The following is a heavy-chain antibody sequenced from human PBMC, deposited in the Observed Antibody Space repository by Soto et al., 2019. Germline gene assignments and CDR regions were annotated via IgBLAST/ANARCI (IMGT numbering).Heavy chain of an antibody. Sequence: EVQLVESGGGLIQPGGSLRLSCAASGFTFSSNDMNWVRQATGKGLEWVSLIYSSGSTSYADSVKGRFTISRDNSKNTLYLQMSSLRAEDTAVYYCATRPLLPWAPWGQGTMVTVSS. CDR1: GFTFSSND. J-gene: IGHJ3*01. CDR3: ATRPLLPWAP. D-gene: IGHD3-22*01. V-gene: IGHV3-53*01. CDR2: IYSSGST.